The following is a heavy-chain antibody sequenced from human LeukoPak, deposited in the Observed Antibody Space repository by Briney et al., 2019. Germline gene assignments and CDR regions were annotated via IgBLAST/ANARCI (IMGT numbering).Heavy chain of an antibody. CDR2: ISSSSTYI. J-gene: IGHJ4*02. CDR3: ARFALKTPPTD. V-gene: IGHV3-21*01. CDR1: GFTFSTYS. Sequence: GGSLRLSCAASGFTFSTYSMNWVRQAPGKGLEWVSSISSSSTYIYYADSVKGRFAISRDNAKNSLFLQMNSLRAEDTAVYYCARFALKTPPTDWGQGTLVTVSS.